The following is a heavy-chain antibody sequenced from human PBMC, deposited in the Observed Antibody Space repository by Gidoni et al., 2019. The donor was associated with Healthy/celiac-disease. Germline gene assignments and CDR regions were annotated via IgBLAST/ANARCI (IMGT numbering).Heavy chain of an antibody. CDR1: GASIINGYY. Sequence: QVHLQASGPGLVKPSETLSLPCAVSGASIINGYYWGWIRQLPEKGLEWIGNIYHSGTTYYNPSLKSRVIMSVDTSKNQFSLKLTSVTAADTAVYFCARVGIYYSDSSGYFDYWGQGSLVTVSS. CDR2: IYHSGTT. CDR3: ARVGIYYSDSSGYFDY. V-gene: IGHV4-38-2*01. J-gene: IGHJ4*02. D-gene: IGHD3-22*01.